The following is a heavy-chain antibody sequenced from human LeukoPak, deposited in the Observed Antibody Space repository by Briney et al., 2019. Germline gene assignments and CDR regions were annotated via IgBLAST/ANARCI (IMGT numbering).Heavy chain of an antibody. CDR2: IYYSGST. J-gene: IGHJ4*02. V-gene: IGHV4-59*02. D-gene: IGHD1-26*01. Sequence: PSETLSLTCTVSGGSVSSYYWSWLRQPPGKGLEWIGYIYYSGSTNYNPSLKSRVTISVDTSKNQFSLKLSSVTAADTAVYYCARWSGGDFDYWAREPWSPSPQ. CDR3: ARWSGGDFDY. CDR1: GGSVSSYY.